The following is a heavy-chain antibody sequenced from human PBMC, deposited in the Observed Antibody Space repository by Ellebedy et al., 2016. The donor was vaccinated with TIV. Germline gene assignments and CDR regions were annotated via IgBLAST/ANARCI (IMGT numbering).Heavy chain of an antibody. J-gene: IGHJ4*02. D-gene: IGHD3-10*01. V-gene: IGHV4-4*07. Sequence: SETLSLXXTVSGGSINTYFWNWIRQPAGKGLEWIGRIHDSGRTKYNPSLKTRVTMSVDTAQNLFSLKSSSVTAADTAVYYCARGGYGPYGEVLFDYWGQGTLVTVSS. CDR2: IHDSGRT. CDR1: GGSINTYF. CDR3: ARGGYGPYGEVLFDY.